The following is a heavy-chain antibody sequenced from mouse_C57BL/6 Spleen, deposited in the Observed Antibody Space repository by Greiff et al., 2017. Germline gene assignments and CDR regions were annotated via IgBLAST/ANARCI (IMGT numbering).Heavy chain of an antibody. J-gene: IGHJ4*01. CDR2: IYPGDGDT. CDR3: ARPLDGYYDAMDY. Sequence: VQLQQSGAELVKPGASVKISCKASGYAFSSYWMNWVKQRPGKGLEWIGQIYPGDGDTNYNGKFKGKATLTADKSSSTAYMQLSSLTSEDSAVYFWARPLDGYYDAMDYWGQGTSVTVSS. V-gene: IGHV1-80*01. D-gene: IGHD2-3*01. CDR1: GYAFSSYW.